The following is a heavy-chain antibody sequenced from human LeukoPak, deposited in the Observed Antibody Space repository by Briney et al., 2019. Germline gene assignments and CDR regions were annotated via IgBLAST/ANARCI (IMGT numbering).Heavy chain of an antibody. Sequence: GGSLRLSCAASGFTFSSYGMHWVRQAPGKGLEWVAFIRYDGSNKYYADSVKGRFTISRDNSKNTLYLQMNSLRAEDTAVYYCAKDVSTLWFGELFDYWGQGTLVTVSS. V-gene: IGHV3-30*02. CDR3: AKDVSTLWFGELFDY. J-gene: IGHJ4*02. CDR2: IRYDGSNK. CDR1: GFTFSSYG. D-gene: IGHD3-10*01.